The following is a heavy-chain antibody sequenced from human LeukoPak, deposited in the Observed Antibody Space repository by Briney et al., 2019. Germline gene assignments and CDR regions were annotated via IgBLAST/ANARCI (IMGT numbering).Heavy chain of an antibody. V-gene: IGHV1-18*01. J-gene: IGHJ6*02. CDR3: ARDNIVLMVYAPAYYYYGMDV. D-gene: IGHD2-8*01. CDR2: ISAYNGNT. CDR1: GFTFTSYG. Sequence: ASVKVSCKASGFTFTSYGISWVRQAPGQGLEWMGWISAYNGNTNYAQKLQGRVTMTTDTSTSTAYMELRSLRSDDTAVYYCARDNIVLMVYAPAYYYYGMDVWGQGTTVTVSS.